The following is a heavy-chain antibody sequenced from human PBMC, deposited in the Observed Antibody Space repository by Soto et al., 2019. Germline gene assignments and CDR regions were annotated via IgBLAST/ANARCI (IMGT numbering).Heavy chain of an antibody. J-gene: IGHJ4*02. CDR3: AREPRQGDRIYYFDY. CDR1: GYTFTNYG. CDR2: INAGSGDT. D-gene: IGHD2-21*02. Sequence: ASVKVSCKASGYTFTNYGIHWVRQAPGQRLEWMGWINAGSGDTKYSENFQGRVTITRDTSASTVSLDLSSLSSEDTAIYYCAREPRQGDRIYYFDYWGQGTLVTVSS. V-gene: IGHV1-3*01.